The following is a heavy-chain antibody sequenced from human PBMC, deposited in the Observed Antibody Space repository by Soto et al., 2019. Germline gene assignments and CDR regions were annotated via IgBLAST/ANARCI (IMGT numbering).Heavy chain of an antibody. Sequence: VKVSCKASGYTFTSYDINWVRQATGQGLEWMGWMNPNSGNTGYAQKFQGRVTMTRNTSISTAYMELSSLRSEDTAVYYCARGPRRSILRYFDWNRAPYYFDYWGQGTLVTVSS. J-gene: IGHJ4*02. CDR2: MNPNSGNT. CDR3: ARGPRRSILRYFDWNRAPYYFDY. V-gene: IGHV1-8*01. D-gene: IGHD3-9*01. CDR1: GYTFTSYD.